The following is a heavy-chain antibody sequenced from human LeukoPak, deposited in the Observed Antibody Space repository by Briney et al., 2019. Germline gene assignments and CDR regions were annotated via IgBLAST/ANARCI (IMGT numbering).Heavy chain of an antibody. CDR1: GGSFSGYY. J-gene: IGHJ3*02. CDR2: INHSGST. CDR3: ARGEEDIVVVVAATRRGAFDI. V-gene: IGHV4-34*01. Sequence: PSETLSLTCAVYGGSFSGYYWSWIRQPPGKGLEWIGEINHSGSTNYNPSLKSRVTISVDTSKNQFSLKLSSVTAADTAVYYCARGEEDIVVVVAATRRGAFDIWGQGTMVTVSS. D-gene: IGHD2-15*01.